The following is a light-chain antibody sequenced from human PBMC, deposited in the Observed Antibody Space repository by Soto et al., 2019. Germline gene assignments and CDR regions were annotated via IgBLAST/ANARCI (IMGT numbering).Light chain of an antibody. V-gene: IGKV3-20*01. CDR3: QQYGSSRLT. CDR2: GAS. CDR1: QSVSSSF. J-gene: IGKJ4*01. Sequence: EIVVTQSPATLSVSPGERATLSCRVSQSVSSSFLTWYQQKPGQAPRLLIYGASSRATGIPDRFSGSGSGTDFTLTISRLEPEDFAVYYCQQYGSSRLTFGGGTKVDIK.